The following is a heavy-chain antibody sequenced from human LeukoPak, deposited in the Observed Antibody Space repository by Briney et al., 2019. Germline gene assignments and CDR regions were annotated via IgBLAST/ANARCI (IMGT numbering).Heavy chain of an antibody. V-gene: IGHV3-23*01. CDR2: TSGSGSST. Sequence: PGRSLRLSCAASGFTFSSFAMSWVRQAPGKGLEWVSSTSGSGSSTYYADSVKGRFSISRDNSKNTLYLQMNSLRAEDTAVYYCAKDLGYCSGGSCYFNYYYGMDVWGQGTTVTVSS. CDR1: GFTFSSFA. J-gene: IGHJ6*02. CDR3: AKDLGYCSGGSCYFNYYYGMDV. D-gene: IGHD2-15*01.